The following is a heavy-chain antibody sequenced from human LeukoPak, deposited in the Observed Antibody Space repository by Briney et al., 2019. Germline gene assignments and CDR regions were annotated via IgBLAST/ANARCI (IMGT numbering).Heavy chain of an antibody. CDR3: ARGVVIAPQTFDY. V-gene: IGHV4-59*01. J-gene: IGHJ4*02. D-gene: IGHD2-21*01. Sequence: SETLSLTCTVSGESISGFYWTWIRQPPGKGLEWIGYIYYSGSTNYNPSRKSRVTISVNTSKNQFSLKLSSVTAADTAVYYCARGVVIAPQTFDYWGQGTLVTVSS. CDR2: IYYSGST. CDR1: GESISGFY.